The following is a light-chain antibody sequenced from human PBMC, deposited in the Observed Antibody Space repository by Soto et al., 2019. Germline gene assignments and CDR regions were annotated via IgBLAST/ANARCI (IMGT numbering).Light chain of an antibody. CDR3: QQYNNWPLA. J-gene: IGKJ5*01. CDR2: GAS. Sequence: ERVMTQSPGTLSVSPGERATLSCRASQSVSSNLAWYQQKPGQAPRLLIYGASSRATGIPARFSGSGSGSEFTLTISSLQSEDFAVYFCQQYNNWPLAFGQGTRLEI. CDR1: QSVSSN. V-gene: IGKV3-15*01.